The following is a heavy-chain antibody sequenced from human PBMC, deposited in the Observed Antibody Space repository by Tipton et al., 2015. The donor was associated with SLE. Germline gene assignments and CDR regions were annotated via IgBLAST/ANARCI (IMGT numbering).Heavy chain of an antibody. Sequence: LRLSCTVSGGSIRTSSNFWAWIRQPPGKRPEWIGNVYHSGSTYYNPSLKRRVTILVETSKNQFSLRLLSVTAADTAVYYCARALGGRCSGGNCYSLFAPWGQGTLVTVSS. CDR3: ARALGGRCSGGNCYSLFAP. V-gene: IGHV4-39*07. CDR2: VYHSGST. J-gene: IGHJ5*02. CDR1: GGSIRTSSNF. D-gene: IGHD2-15*01.